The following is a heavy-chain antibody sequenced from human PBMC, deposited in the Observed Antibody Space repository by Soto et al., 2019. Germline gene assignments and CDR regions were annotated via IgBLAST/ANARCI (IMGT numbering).Heavy chain of an antibody. V-gene: IGHV4-34*01. CDR3: ARVADLRYCSGGSCYYPTYYFDY. Sequence: QVQLQQWGAGLLKPSETLSLTCAVYGGSFSGYYWSWIRQPPGKGLEWIGEINHSGSTNYNPSLKSRVTLSVDTSKNQYSLKMSSVAAADTAVYYCARVADLRYCSGGSCYYPTYYFDYWGQGTLVTVSS. J-gene: IGHJ4*02. CDR2: INHSGST. CDR1: GGSFSGYY. D-gene: IGHD2-15*01.